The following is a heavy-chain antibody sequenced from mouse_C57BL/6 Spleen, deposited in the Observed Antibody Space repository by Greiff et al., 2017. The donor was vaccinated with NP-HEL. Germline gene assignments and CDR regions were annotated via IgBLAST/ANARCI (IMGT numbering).Heavy chain of an antibody. V-gene: IGHV1-54*01. J-gene: IGHJ1*03. CDR2: INPGSGGT. Sequence: QVQLQQSGAELVRPGTSVKVSCKASGYAFTNYLIEWVKQRPGQGLEWIGVINPGSGGTNYNEKFKGKATLTADKSSSTAYMQLSSLTSEDSAVYFCARREKLSYWYFDVWGTGTTVTVSS. CDR3: ARREKLSYWYFDV. CDR1: GYAFTNYL.